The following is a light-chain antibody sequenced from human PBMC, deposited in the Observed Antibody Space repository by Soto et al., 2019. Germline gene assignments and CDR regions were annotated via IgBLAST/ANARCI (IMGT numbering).Light chain of an antibody. CDR2: GAS. CDR1: QSVSNSY. CDR3: QQYRSSGT. V-gene: IGKV3-20*01. J-gene: IGKJ1*01. Sequence: DIVLTQSPGTLSLSAGERATLSCRASQSVSNSYLAWYQQKPGQAPRLLIYGASSRATGIPDRFSGSGSGTDFTLTISRLESEDFAVYYCQQYRSSGTFGQGTKVDIK.